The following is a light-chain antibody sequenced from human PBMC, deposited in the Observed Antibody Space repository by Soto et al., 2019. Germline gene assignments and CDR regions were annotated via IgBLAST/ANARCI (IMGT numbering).Light chain of an antibody. CDR3: QQYKKGPRT. CDR1: QWFXNN. J-gene: IGKJ1*01. Sequence: DIVVTKSPGTLSLSPGERATLSCRASQWFXNNYLAWYQQNPGQAPRLLXDGASTRATGSPVRLSGSASGTEFTLTISSLQSEYFTVYYCQQYKKGPRTFGQGTKVDIK. CDR2: GAS. V-gene: IGKV3-15*01.